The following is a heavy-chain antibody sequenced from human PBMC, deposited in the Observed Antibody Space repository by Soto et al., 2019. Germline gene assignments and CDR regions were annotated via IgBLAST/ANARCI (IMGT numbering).Heavy chain of an antibody. CDR3: ARGCKYYYYYGMDV. CDR1: GGSFSGYY. J-gene: IGHJ6*02. Sequence: PSQTLSITCAVYGGSFSGYYCSWIRQPPGKGLEWIGEINHSGSTNYNPSLKSRVTISVDTSKNQFSLKLSSVTAADTAVYYCARGCKYYYYYGMDVWGQGTTVT. CDR2: INHSGST. V-gene: IGHV4-34*01. D-gene: IGHD2-8*01.